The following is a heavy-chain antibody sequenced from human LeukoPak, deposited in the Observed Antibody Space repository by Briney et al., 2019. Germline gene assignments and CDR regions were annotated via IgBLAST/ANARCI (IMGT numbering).Heavy chain of an antibody. CDR3: AKARIAVADYYYYGMDV. CDR1: GFTFSSYG. D-gene: IGHD6-19*01. V-gene: IGHV3-30*18. CDR2: ISYDGSNK. Sequence: GGSPRLSCAASGFTFSSYGMHWVRQAPGKGLEWVAVISYDGSNKYYADSVKGRFTISRDNSKNTLYLQMNSLRAEDTAVYYCAKARIAVADYYYYGMDVWGKGTTVTVSS. J-gene: IGHJ6*04.